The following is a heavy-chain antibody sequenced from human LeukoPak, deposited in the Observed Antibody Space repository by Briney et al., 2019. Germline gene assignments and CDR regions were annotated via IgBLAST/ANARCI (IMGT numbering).Heavy chain of an antibody. D-gene: IGHD2-15*01. V-gene: IGHV3-53*01. CDR2: IYSGGST. Sequence: GGSLRLSCAASGFTVSSNYMSWVRQAPGKGLEGVSVIYSGGSTYHADSVKGRFTISRDNSKNTVYLLMNSLRTEDAAVYYCGRSRRINASLYYYMDVWGKGTTVTVSS. CDR3: GRSRRINASLYYYMDV. J-gene: IGHJ6*03. CDR1: GFTVSSNY.